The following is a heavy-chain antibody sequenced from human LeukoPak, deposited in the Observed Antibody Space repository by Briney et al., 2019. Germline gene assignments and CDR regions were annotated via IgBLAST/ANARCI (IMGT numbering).Heavy chain of an antibody. V-gene: IGHV4-30-4*01. CDR1: GASITSDIFY. CDR3: GKVGGDTNS. D-gene: IGHD2-21*02. J-gene: IGHJ4*02. Sequence: PSETLSLTCTVSGASITSDIFYWNWIRQSPGKGLEWIGATHNSRGTSYNPSLESRLTISVDPSENKFFLKMTSVTDADTATYYCGKVGGDTNSWGQGTLVTVSS. CDR2: THNSRGT.